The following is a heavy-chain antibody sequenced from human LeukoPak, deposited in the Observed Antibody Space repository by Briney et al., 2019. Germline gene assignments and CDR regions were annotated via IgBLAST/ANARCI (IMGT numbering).Heavy chain of an antibody. CDR1: GYTFTSYD. J-gene: IGHJ4*02. V-gene: IGHV1-8*01. CDR3: ARGPTPYYDFWSGYYYGYYFDY. D-gene: IGHD3-3*01. Sequence: ASVKVSCKASGYTFTSYDINWVRQVTGQGLEWMGWMNPNSGNTGYAQKFQGRVTMTRNTSISTAYMELSSLRSEDTAVYYCARGPTPYYDFWSGYYYGYYFDYWGQGTLVTVSS. CDR2: MNPNSGNT.